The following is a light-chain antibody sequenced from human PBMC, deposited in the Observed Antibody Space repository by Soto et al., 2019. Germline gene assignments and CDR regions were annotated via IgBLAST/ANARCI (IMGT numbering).Light chain of an antibody. V-gene: IGLV2-14*01. J-gene: IGLJ1*01. CDR1: SSDVGGYNY. CDR3: SSYTSSISYV. Sequence: QSALTQPASVSGSPGQSITISCTGNSSDVGGYNYVSWYQQHPGKAPKLMIYDVSNRPSGVSNRFSGSKSGNTASLTISGLQAEDEADYYCSSYTSSISYVFGTGTKVTVL. CDR2: DVS.